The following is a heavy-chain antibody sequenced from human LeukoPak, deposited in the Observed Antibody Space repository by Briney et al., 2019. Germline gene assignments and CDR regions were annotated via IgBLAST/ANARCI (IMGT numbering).Heavy chain of an antibody. V-gene: IGHV3-73*01. D-gene: IGHD3-10*01. CDR3: TMETYGSGSYEDYYYMDV. J-gene: IGHJ6*03. Sequence: GSLRLSCAASGFTFSSSAMHWVRRASGKGLEWVGRIRSKANSYATTYAASVKGRFTISRDDSKNTAYLQMNSLKTEDTAVYYCTMETYGSGSYEDYYYMDVWGKGTTVTVSS. CDR1: GFTFSSSA. CDR2: IRSKANSYAT.